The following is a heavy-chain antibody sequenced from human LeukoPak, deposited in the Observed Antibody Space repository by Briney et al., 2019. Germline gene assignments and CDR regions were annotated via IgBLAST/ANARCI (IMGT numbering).Heavy chain of an antibody. J-gene: IGHJ6*03. CDR1: GGSISSGDYY. D-gene: IGHD6-13*01. CDR2: IYYSGST. V-gene: IGHV4-30-4*08. Sequence: SQTLSLTCTVSGGSISSGDYYWSWIRQPPGKGLEWIGYIYYSGSTYYNPSLKSRLTISVDTSKNQFSLKLSSVTAADTAVYYCARAVTGYSSSWYSYYYYMDVWGKGTTVTVSS. CDR3: ARAVTGYSSSWYSYYYYMDV.